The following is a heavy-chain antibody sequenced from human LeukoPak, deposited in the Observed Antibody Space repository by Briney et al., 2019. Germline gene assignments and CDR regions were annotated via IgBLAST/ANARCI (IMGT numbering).Heavy chain of an antibody. V-gene: IGHV3-30-3*01. CDR3: ARARAVAGELDY. Sequence: GRSLRLSCAASGFTFSSYAMHGVRQAPGKGLEWGAVISYDGSNKYYADSVKGRFTISRDNSKNTLYLQMNSLRAEDTAVYYCARARAVAGELDYWGQGTLVTVSS. J-gene: IGHJ4*02. D-gene: IGHD6-19*01. CDR2: ISYDGSNK. CDR1: GFTFSSYA.